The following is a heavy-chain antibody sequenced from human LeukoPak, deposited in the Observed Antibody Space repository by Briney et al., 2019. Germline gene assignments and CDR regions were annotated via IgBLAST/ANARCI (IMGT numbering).Heavy chain of an antibody. D-gene: IGHD5-24*01. CDR3: ARDRDGYNLDAFDI. CDR2: IYYSGST. CDR1: GGSISVGTYY. Sequence: SQTLSLTCTVSGGSISVGTYYWSWIRQPPGKGLEWIGYIYYSGSTYYNPSLKSRVSISVDTSKNPFSLKLSSVTAADTAVFYCARDRDGYNLDAFDIWGQGTMVTVSS. V-gene: IGHV4-30-4*08. J-gene: IGHJ3*02.